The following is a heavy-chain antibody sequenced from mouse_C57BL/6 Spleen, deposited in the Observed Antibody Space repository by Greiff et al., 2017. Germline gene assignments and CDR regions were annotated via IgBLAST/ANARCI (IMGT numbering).Heavy chain of an antibody. Sequence: QVQLQQSGPELVKPGASVKLSCKASGYTFTSYDINWVKQRPGQGLEWIGWIYPRDGSTTYNEKFKGKATLTVDTSSSTAYMELHSLTSEDSAVYFCARGDFYGSSDYWGQGTTLTVSS. J-gene: IGHJ2*01. D-gene: IGHD1-1*01. V-gene: IGHV1-85*01. CDR2: IYPRDGST. CDR3: ARGDFYGSSDY. CDR1: GYTFTSYD.